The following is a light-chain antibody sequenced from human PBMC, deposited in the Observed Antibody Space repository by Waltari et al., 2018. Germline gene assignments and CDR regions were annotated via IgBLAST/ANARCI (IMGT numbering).Light chain of an antibody. CDR2: GAS. CDR1: QSIGRY. CDR3: QNHERLPAT. J-gene: IGKJ1*01. V-gene: IGKV3-20*01. Sequence: EIVLTQSPGTLSLSPGERATLSCRASQSIGRYLAWYQQKPAQAPRLLISGASSRATCIPDRFSGSGSGTYFSLTISRLEPEDFAVYYCQNHERLPATFGQGTKVEIK.